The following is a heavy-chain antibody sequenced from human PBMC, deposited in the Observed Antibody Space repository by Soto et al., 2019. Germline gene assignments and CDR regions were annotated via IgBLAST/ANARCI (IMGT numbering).Heavy chain of an antibody. D-gene: IGHD6-19*01. CDR3: ARGWREQWPHDY. CDR2: ITSSGGTI. J-gene: IGHJ4*02. Sequence: PGGSLRLSCAASGFTFSTYAMSWVRQAPGKGLEWVSNITSSGGTIYYADSVKGRFTISRDNAKNTLYLQMNSLRAEDTAVYYCARGWREQWPHDYWGQGTLVTVSS. V-gene: IGHV3-11*01. CDR1: GFTFSTYA.